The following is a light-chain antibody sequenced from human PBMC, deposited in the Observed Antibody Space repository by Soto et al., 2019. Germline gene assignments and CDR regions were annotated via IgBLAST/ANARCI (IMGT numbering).Light chain of an antibody. CDR2: KVS. V-gene: IGKV2-30*01. CDR1: ESLVYKDGNTY. J-gene: IGKJ2*01. CDR3: MQGTQWPYT. Sequence: DVVMTQSPLSLPVTLGQPASISCRSSESLVYKDGNTYLNWFQQRPGQSPRRLIYKVSIRDSGVPDRFSGSGSDTDFTLKISRVEAEDVGVYYCMQGTQWPYTFGQGTKLEIK.